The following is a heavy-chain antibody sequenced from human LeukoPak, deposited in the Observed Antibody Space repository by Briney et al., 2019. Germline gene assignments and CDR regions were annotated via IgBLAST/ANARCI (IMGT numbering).Heavy chain of an antibody. CDR2: ISGSGGGT. CDR1: GFTFSGYA. D-gene: IGHD5-24*01. V-gene: IGHV3-23*01. J-gene: IGHJ4*02. Sequence: GGSLSLSCAASGFTFSGYAMSWARQAPGKGLEWVSLISGSGGGTYYADSVKGRFNIFRDNSKNTQDLQMNSLRAEDTAVYYCAKTGTEDGYNIYFDHWGQGTLVTVSS. CDR3: AKTGTEDGYNIYFDH.